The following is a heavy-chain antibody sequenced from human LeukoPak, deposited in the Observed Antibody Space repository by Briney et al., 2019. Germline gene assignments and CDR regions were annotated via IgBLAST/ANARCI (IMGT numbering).Heavy chain of an antibody. V-gene: IGHV3-23*01. CDR1: GFTFSNYA. CDR3: TRAKRGPFDY. J-gene: IGHJ4*01. Sequence: PGGSLRLSCAASGFTFSNYAMSWVRQAPGKGLEWVSGISGSGGGTSYADSVKGRFTISRDNSKNTLYLQMNTLRPDDTAVYYCTRAKRGPFDYWGQGTLVTVSS. CDR2: ISGSGGGT.